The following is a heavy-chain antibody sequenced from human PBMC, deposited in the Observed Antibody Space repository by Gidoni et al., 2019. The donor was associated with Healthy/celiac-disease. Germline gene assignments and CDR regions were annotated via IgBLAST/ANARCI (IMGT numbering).Heavy chain of an antibody. D-gene: IGHD3-10*01. J-gene: IGHJ6*02. CDR1: GFTFSSYW. CDR2: IKQDGSEK. CDR3: ARDGHYYGSGSYEVYYYYYGMDV. Sequence: EVQLVESGGGLVQPGGSPRLSCAASGFTFSSYWLSWVRPAPGKGLEWVANIKQDGSEKYYVDSVKGRFTISRDNAKNSLYLQMNSLRAEDTAVYYCARDGHYYGSGSYEVYYYYYGMDVWGQGTTVTVSS. V-gene: IGHV3-7*01.